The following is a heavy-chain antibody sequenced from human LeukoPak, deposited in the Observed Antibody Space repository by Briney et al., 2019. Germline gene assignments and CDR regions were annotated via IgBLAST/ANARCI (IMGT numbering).Heavy chain of an antibody. CDR2: ISYDGSNK. V-gene: IGHV3-30*03. CDR1: GFTFSTYG. Sequence: GGSLRLSCAASGFTFSTYGMHWVRQAPGKGLEWVAVISYDGSNKYYADSVKGRFTISRDNSKNTLYLQMNGLRAEDTAVYYCARDYGGEYYFDYWGQGTLVTVSS. D-gene: IGHD4-23*01. J-gene: IGHJ4*02. CDR3: ARDYGGEYYFDY.